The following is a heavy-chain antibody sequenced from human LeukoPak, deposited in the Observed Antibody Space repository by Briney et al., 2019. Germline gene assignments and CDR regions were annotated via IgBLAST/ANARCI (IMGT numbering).Heavy chain of an antibody. D-gene: IGHD6-19*01. V-gene: IGHV7-4-1*02. CDR1: GYTFTSYA. J-gene: IGHJ5*02. CDR2: INTNTGNP. CDR3: ARESLFLRTYSSGWSPTRDNWFDP. Sequence: ASVKVSCKASGYTFTSYAMNWVRQAPGQGLEWMGWINTNTGNPTYAQGFTGRFVFSLDTSVSTAYLQISSLKAEDTAVYYCARESLFLRTYSSGWSPTRDNWFDPWGQGTLVTVSS.